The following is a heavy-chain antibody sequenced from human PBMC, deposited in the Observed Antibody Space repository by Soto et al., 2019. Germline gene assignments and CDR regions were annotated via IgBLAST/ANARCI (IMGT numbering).Heavy chain of an antibody. V-gene: IGHV3-30-3*01. CDR1: GFTFSSYA. J-gene: IGHJ4*02. D-gene: IGHD4-17*01. CDR2: ISYDGSNK. CDR3: ASEGLYTVAFDY. Sequence: GGSLRLSCAASGFTFSSYAMHWVRQAPGKGLEWVAVISYDGSNKYYADSVKGRFTISRDNSKNTLYLQMNSLRAEDTAVYYCASEGLYTVAFDYWGQGTLVTVSS.